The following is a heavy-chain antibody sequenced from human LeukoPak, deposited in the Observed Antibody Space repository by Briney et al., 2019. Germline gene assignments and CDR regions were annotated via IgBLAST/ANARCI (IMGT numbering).Heavy chain of an antibody. J-gene: IGHJ4*02. CDR2: IYPGDSDT. CDR3: ARRTRYCSTTNCYPPDY. CDR1: GFSFTSYW. V-gene: IGHV5-51*01. Sequence: GESLKISCKGSGFSFTSYWIGWVRQMPGKGLEWMGIIYPGDSDTRYSPSLQDQVTISADKSISTAYLQWSSLKASDTAMYYCARRTRYCSTTNCYPPDYWGQGTLVTVSS. D-gene: IGHD2-2*01.